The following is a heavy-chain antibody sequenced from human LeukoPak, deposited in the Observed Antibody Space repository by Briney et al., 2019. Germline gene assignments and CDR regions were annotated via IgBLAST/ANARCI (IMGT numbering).Heavy chain of an antibody. D-gene: IGHD2-15*01. CDR2: ITASGDRT. Sequence: GESLRLSCAASGFIFSDYVMIWVRQAPGKGLEWVSGITASGDRTYYVDSVKGRFTMSRDNSKNTVYLQMNSLRVDDTAVYYCARRDIVVVVSASDYWGQGTLVTVSS. CDR1: GFIFSDYV. CDR3: ARRDIVVVVSASDY. V-gene: IGHV3-23*01. J-gene: IGHJ4*02.